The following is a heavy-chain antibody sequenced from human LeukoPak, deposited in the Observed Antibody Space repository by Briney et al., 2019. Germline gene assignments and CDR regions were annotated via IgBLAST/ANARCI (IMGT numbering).Heavy chain of an antibody. V-gene: IGHV3-20*04. D-gene: IGHD1-7*01. CDR1: GFTFSSYA. J-gene: IGHJ4*02. CDR3: ARDRGGTSKFDY. Sequence: GGSLRLSCAASGFTFSSYAMSWVRQAPGKGLEWVSGINWNGGSTGYADSVKGRFTISRDDAKNSLYLQMNSLRAEDTALYYCARDRGGTSKFDYWGQGTLVTVSS. CDR2: INWNGGST.